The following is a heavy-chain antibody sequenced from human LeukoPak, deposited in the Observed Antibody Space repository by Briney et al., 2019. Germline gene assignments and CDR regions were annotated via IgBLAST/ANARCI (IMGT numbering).Heavy chain of an antibody. CDR2: IYYSGST. CDR1: GGSISSYY. Sequence: PSETLSLTCTVSGGSISSYYWSWIRQPPGKGLEWIGYIYYSGSTNYNPSLKSRVTISVDTSKNQFSLKLRSVTAADTAVYYCAGYANTAMGIDYWGQGTLVTVSS. V-gene: IGHV4-59*01. D-gene: IGHD5-18*01. CDR3: AGYANTAMGIDY. J-gene: IGHJ4*02.